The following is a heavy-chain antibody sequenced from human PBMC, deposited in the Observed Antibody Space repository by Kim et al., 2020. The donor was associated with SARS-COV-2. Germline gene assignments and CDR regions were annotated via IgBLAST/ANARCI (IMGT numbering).Heavy chain of an antibody. CDR2: INHSGST. Sequence: SETLSLTCAVYGGSFSGYYWSWIRQPPGKGLEWIGEINHSGSTNYNPSLKSRVTISVATSKNQFSLKLSSVTAADTAVYYCARALGATLARSNWFDPWGQGTLVTVSS. D-gene: IGHD1-26*01. CDR1: GGSFSGYY. CDR3: ARALGATLARSNWFDP. J-gene: IGHJ5*02. V-gene: IGHV4-34*01.